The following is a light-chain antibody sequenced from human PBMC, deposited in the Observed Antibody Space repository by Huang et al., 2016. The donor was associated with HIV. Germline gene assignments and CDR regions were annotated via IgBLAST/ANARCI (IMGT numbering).Light chain of an antibody. CDR3: QQHYSTPLT. Sequence: DIVMTQSPDSLAVSLGERATINCKSSQSVLYSSNNKNYLAWYQQKPGQPPKLLIYWASTWESGVPDRFSGSGSGTDFTLTISSLQAEDVAVYYCQQHYSTPLTLGQGTKVEIK. CDR1: QSVLYSSNNKNY. J-gene: IGKJ1*01. V-gene: IGKV4-1*01. CDR2: WAS.